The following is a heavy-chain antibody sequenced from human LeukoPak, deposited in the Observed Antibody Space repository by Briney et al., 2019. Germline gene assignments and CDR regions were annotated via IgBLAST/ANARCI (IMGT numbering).Heavy chain of an antibody. CDR2: INTDGSST. Sequence: PGGSLRLSCAASGFTFSSSWMHWVRQAPGKGLVWVSRINTDGSSTTYADSVKGRFTISRGNAKNTLYLQMNSLRAEDTAVYYCARVSRVYDSSGYFGYWGQGTLVTVSS. CDR1: GFTFSSSW. J-gene: IGHJ4*02. V-gene: IGHV3-74*01. CDR3: ARVSRVYDSSGYFGY. D-gene: IGHD3-22*01.